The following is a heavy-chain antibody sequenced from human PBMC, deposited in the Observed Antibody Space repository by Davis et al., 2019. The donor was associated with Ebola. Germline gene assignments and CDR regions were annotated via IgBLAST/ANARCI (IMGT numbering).Heavy chain of an antibody. CDR2: TYYRSKWYN. D-gene: IGHD1-7*01. V-gene: IGHV6-1*01. J-gene: IGHJ5*02. CDR1: GDSVSGNSVA. Sequence: SETLSLTCAISGDSVSGNSVAWNWIRQSPSRGLEWLGRTYYRSKWYNDYAVSVKSRITITPDTSKNQFSLQLNSVTPEDTAVYYCAREYGTTYPHWFDPWGQGTLVTVSS. CDR3: AREYGTTYPHWFDP.